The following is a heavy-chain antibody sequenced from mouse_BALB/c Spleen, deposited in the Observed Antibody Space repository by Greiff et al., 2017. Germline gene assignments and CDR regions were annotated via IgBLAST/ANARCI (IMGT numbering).Heavy chain of an antibody. V-gene: IGHV1-55*01. CDR3: TRSTYYRHYYAMDY. CDR1: GYTFTSYD. CDR2: IYPGSGST. J-gene: IGHJ4*01. D-gene: IGHD2-14*01. Sequence: VKLVESGPELVKPGALVKISCKASGYTFTSYDINWVKQRPGQGLEWIGNIYPGSGSTNYDEKFKSKATLTVDTSSSTAYMQLSSLTSEDSAVYYCTRSTYYRHYYAMDYWGQGTSVTVSS.